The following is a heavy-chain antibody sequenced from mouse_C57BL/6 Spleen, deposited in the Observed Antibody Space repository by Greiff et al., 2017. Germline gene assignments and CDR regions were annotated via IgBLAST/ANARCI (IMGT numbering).Heavy chain of an antibody. Sequence: EVKLVESGGDLVKPGGSLKLSRAASGFTFSSYGMSWVRQTPDKRLEWVATISSGGSYTYYPDSVKGRFTISRDNAKNTLYLQMSSLKSEDTAMYYCASPYDYGYAMDYWGQGTSVTVSS. CDR3: ASPYDYGYAMDY. J-gene: IGHJ4*01. D-gene: IGHD2-4*01. CDR1: GFTFSSYG. V-gene: IGHV5-6*02. CDR2: ISSGGSYT.